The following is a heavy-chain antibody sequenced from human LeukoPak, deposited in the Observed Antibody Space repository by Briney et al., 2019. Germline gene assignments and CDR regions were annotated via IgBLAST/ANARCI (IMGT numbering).Heavy chain of an antibody. CDR3: ARDVVPYCSGGSCYGWFDP. D-gene: IGHD2-15*01. V-gene: IGHV1-18*01. J-gene: IGHJ5*02. Sequence: GSSVKVSCKASGYTFTSYGISWVRQAPGQGLEWMGWISAYNGNTNYAQKPQGRVTMTTDTSTSTAYMELRSLRSDDTAVYYCARDVVPYCSGGSCYGWFDPWGQGTPVTVSS. CDR2: ISAYNGNT. CDR1: GYTFTSYG.